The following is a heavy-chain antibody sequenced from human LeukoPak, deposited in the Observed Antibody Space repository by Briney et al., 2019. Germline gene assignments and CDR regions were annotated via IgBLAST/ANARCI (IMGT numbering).Heavy chain of an antibody. V-gene: IGHV3-7*03. Sequence: GVSLRLSCAASGFSFSSYWMTWVRQAPGKGLEWVANIKDDGSERNYMDSVKGRFTISRDNGKNLLHLQMNSLRAEDTAVCFCAGGSGWTSDYWGQGTLVTVSS. D-gene: IGHD6-19*01. CDR1: GFSFSSYW. CDR2: IKDDGSER. J-gene: IGHJ4*02. CDR3: AGGSGWTSDY.